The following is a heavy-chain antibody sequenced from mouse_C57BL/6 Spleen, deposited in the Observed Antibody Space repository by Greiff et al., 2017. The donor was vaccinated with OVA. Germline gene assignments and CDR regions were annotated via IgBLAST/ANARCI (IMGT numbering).Heavy chain of an antibody. D-gene: IGHD2-3*01. Sequence: QVQLQQSGAELVRPGTSVKVSCKASGYAFTNYLIEWVKQRPGQGLEWIGVINPGSGGTNYNEKFKGKATLTADKSSSTAYMQLSSLTSEDSAVYFCARHEDDGYSVYAMDYWGQGTSVTVSS. CDR3: ARHEDDGYSVYAMDY. CDR1: GYAFTNYL. J-gene: IGHJ4*01. V-gene: IGHV1-54*01. CDR2: INPGSGGT.